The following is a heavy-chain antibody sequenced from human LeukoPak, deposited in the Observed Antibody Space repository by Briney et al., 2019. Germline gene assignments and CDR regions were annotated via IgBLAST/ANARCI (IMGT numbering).Heavy chain of an antibody. Sequence: ASVKVSCKASGYTFTGYYMHWVRQAPGQGLEWMGWINPNSGGTNYAQKFQGRVTMTRDTFISTAYMELSRLRSDDTAVYYCARDSGGSAPVVITTTLSYWGQGTLVTVSS. J-gene: IGHJ4*02. D-gene: IGHD3-22*01. V-gene: IGHV1-2*02. CDR1: GYTFTGYY. CDR3: ARDSGGSAPVVITTTLSY. CDR2: INPNSGGT.